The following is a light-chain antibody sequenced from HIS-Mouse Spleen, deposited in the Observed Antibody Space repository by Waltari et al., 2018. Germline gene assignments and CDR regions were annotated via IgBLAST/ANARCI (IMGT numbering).Light chain of an antibody. Sequence: QSALTQPASVSGSPGQSITISCTGTSSDVGGYNYVSWYQQHPGKAPKPMIYEVSNRPAGLSTRFSGSKSGNTASLTISGLQAEDEADYYCSSYTSSSTPYVFGPGTKVTVL. V-gene: IGLV2-14*01. CDR2: EVS. CDR3: SSYTSSSTPYV. CDR1: SSDVGGYNY. J-gene: IGLJ1*01.